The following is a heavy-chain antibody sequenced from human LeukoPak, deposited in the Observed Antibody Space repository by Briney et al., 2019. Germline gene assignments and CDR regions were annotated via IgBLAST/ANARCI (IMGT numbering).Heavy chain of an antibody. CDR3: ARDAGFGEYSHDY. V-gene: IGHV1-18*01. D-gene: IGHD3-10*01. CDR1: GYTFTSLG. J-gene: IGHJ4*02. Sequence: ASVKVSCKASGYTFTSLGLSWVRQAPGQGLEWMGWISAYNGNTNYAQKFQGRVSMTTDTSTSTAYMELSRLRSDDTAVYYCARDAGFGEYSHDYWGQGTLVTVSS. CDR2: ISAYNGNT.